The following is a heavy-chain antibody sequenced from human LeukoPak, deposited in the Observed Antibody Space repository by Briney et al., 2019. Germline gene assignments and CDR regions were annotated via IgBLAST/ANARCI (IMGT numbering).Heavy chain of an antibody. J-gene: IGHJ4*02. D-gene: IGHD3-22*01. CDR1: GFTFSDYY. CDR3: AKDRRDYYDSSGYYEKPDY. V-gene: IGHV3-11*01. CDR2: ISSSGSTI. Sequence: TTGGSLRLSCAASGFTFSDYYMSWIRQAPGKGLEWVSYISSSGSTIYYADSVKGRFTISRDNAKNSLYLQMNSLRAEDTAVYYCAKDRRDYYDSSGYYEKPDYWGQGTLVTVSS.